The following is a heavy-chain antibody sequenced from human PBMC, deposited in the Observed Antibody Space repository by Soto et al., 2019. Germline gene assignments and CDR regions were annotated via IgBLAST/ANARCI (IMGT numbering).Heavy chain of an antibody. CDR1: GYTCTSYY. CDR3: ARATYSYGGAFDY. V-gene: IGHV1-46*01. D-gene: IGHD5-18*01. CDR2: INPSGGST. J-gene: IGHJ4*02. Sequence: GASVQVSCKASGYTCTSYYMHWVRQAPGQGLEWMGIINPSGGSTSYAQKFQGRVTMTRDTSTSTVYMELSSLRSEDTAVYYCARATYSYGGAFDYWGQGTLVTVSS.